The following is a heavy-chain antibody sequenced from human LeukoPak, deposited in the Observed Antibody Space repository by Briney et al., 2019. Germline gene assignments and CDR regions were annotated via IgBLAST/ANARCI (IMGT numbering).Heavy chain of an antibody. CDR2: IFYDGNT. Sequence: KTSETLSLTCTVSGAYFSSSGCYWGWFRQPPGKGLEWIASIFYDGNTYYNPSLQSRVTISVDTSKNQFSLKLSSVTAADTAVYYCARHYSGSNFDYWGQGTLVTVSS. V-gene: IGHV4-39*01. D-gene: IGHD1-26*01. CDR1: GAYFSSSGCY. J-gene: IGHJ4*02. CDR3: ARHYSGSNFDY.